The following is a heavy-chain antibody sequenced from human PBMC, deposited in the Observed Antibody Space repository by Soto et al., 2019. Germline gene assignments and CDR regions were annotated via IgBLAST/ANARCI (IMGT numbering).Heavy chain of an antibody. CDR3: ARTYSGNYYSFGMDV. CDR2: ISSTSNYR. D-gene: IGHD1-26*01. Sequence: GGSLRLSCAASGFTFSDYYMTWIRQAPGKGLEWVSYISSTSNYRNNADSVKGRFTISRDNAKNSLYLQMNSLRAEDTAIYYCARTYSGNYYSFGMDVWGQGTTVTVSS. V-gene: IGHV3-11*03. J-gene: IGHJ6*02. CDR1: GFTFSDYY.